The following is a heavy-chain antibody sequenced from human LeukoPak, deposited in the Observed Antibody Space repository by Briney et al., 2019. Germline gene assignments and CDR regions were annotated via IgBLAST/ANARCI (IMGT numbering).Heavy chain of an antibody. CDR2: IYYSGST. CDR3: ALQNGDGSGYSYGIDY. V-gene: IGHV4-38-2*02. J-gene: IGHJ4*02. D-gene: IGHD5-18*01. CDR1: GFSIISGYY. Sequence: SETLSLTCSVSGFSIISGYYWGWIRQPPGKGLQWIGSIYYSGSTYYNPSLKSRVTISVDTSKNQFSLKLSSVTAADTAVYYCALQNGDGSGYSYGIDYWGQGTLVTVSS.